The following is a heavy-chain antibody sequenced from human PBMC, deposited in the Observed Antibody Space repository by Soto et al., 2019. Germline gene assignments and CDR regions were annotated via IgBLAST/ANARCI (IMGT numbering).Heavy chain of an antibody. Sequence: ASVKVSCKASGYTFTSYGISWARQAPGQGLEWMGGISAYNGNTNYAQKLQGRVTMTTDTSTSTAYMELRSLRSDDTAVYYCARVQWLVRPFDYWGQGTLVTVS. J-gene: IGHJ4*02. CDR2: ISAYNGNT. D-gene: IGHD6-19*01. CDR3: ARVQWLVRPFDY. V-gene: IGHV1-18*01. CDR1: GYTFTSYG.